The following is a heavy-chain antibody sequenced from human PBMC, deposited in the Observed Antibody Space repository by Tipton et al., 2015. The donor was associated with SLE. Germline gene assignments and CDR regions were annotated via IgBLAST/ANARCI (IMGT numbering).Heavy chain of an antibody. V-gene: IGHV4-4*07. J-gene: IGHJ3*02. CDR3: ARSLKGAFDM. CDR1: GGSINTDY. CDR2: IHFTGST. Sequence: TLSLTCTVSGGSINTDYWSWIRQPAGKGLEWLGRIHFTGSTYYNPSLSSRLTMSVDTSKNQFSLKLTSVTAADTAVYYCARSLKGAFDMWGQGTMVTVSS.